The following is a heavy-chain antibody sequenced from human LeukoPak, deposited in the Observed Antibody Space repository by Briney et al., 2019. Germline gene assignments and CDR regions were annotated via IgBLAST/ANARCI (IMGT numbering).Heavy chain of an antibody. D-gene: IGHD6-25*01. J-gene: IGHJ6*03. CDR2: IYHSGST. CDR1: GYSIGSGYY. CDR3: ARSGYDTNYYYYYYMDV. Sequence: PSETLSLTCTVSGYSIGSGYYWGWIRQPPGKGLEWIGSIYHSGSTYYNPSLKSRVTISVDTSKNQFSLKLSSVTAADTAVYYRARSGYDTNYYYYYYMDVWGKGTTVTVSS. V-gene: IGHV4-38-2*02.